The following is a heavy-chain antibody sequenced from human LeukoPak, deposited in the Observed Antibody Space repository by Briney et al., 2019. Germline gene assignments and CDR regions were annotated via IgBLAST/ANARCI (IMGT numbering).Heavy chain of an antibody. V-gene: IGHV3-7*01. Sequence: GGSLRLSCAASGFTFSSYWMSWVRQAPGKGLEWVANIKQDGSEKYYVDSVKSRFTISRDNAKNSLYLQMNSLRAEDTAVYYCARDDSSVAGTTTFDYWGQGTLVTVSS. CDR1: GFTFSSYW. D-gene: IGHD6-19*01. J-gene: IGHJ4*02. CDR3: ARDDSSVAGTTTFDY. CDR2: IKQDGSEK.